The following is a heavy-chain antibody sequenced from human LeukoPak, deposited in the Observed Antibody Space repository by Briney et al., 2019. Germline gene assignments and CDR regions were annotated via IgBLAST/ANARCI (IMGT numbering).Heavy chain of an antibody. D-gene: IGHD3-22*01. V-gene: IGHV3-48*02. CDR1: GCTFSSHS. J-gene: IGHJ4*02. Sequence: PGRSLRLSGAASGCTFSSHSMNWVRQAPGKGLEWVSYISSSSSTKYYADSVKGRFTISRDNAKNSLYLQMNSLRDEDTAVYYCARDYYDSSGYERFDYWGQGTLVTVSS. CDR2: ISSSSSTK. CDR3: ARDYYDSSGYERFDY.